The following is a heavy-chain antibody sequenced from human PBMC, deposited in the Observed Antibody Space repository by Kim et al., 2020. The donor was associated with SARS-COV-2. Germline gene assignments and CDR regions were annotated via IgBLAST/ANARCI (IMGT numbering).Heavy chain of an antibody. J-gene: IGHJ4*02. CDR1: GFTFSSYA. CDR2: ISYDGSNK. V-gene: IGHV3-30*04. D-gene: IGHD6-13*01. Sequence: GGSLRLSCAASGFTFSSYAMHWVRQAPGKGLEWVAVISYDGSNKYYADSVKGRFTISRDNSKNTLYLQMNSLRAEDTAVYYCAREGSSSWGEKLDYWGQGTLVTVSS. CDR3: AREGSSSWGEKLDY.